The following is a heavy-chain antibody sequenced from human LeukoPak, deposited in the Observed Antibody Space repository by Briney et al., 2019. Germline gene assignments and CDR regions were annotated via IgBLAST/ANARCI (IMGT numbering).Heavy chain of an antibody. V-gene: IGHV4-31*03. CDR3: ARDHYYGSGGLPGMDV. Sequence: PSQTLSLTCTVSGGSISSGGYYWSWIRQHPGKGLEWIGYIYYSGSTYYNPSLKSRVTISVDTSKNQFSLKLSSVTAADTAVYYCARDHYYGSGGLPGMDVWGQGTTVTVSS. CDR1: GGSISSGGYY. CDR2: IYYSGST. J-gene: IGHJ6*02. D-gene: IGHD3-10*01.